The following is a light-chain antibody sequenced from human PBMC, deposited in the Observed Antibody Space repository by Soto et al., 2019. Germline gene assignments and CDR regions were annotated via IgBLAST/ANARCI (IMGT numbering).Light chain of an antibody. Sequence: DIQLTQSPSFLSASVEDRVTISCRASYDISSSLAWYQQKPGEAPKLLIYAASTLYGGVPSRFSGSGSGTDFALTITSLQAEDFATYYCQQLRMYPSTFGGGTKVEIK. V-gene: IGKV1-9*01. J-gene: IGKJ4*01. CDR3: QQLRMYPST. CDR2: AAS. CDR1: YDISSS.